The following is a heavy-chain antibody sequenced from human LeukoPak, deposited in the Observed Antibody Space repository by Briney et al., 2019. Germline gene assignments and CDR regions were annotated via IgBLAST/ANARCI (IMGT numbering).Heavy chain of an antibody. CDR3: AREGSSWYGVDNWFDP. CDR1: GYTFTGYY. J-gene: IGHJ5*02. CDR2: INPNSGGT. Sequence: ASVKVSCKASGYTFTGYYMHWVRQAPGQGLERMGWINPNSGGTNYAQKFQGWVTMTRDTSISTAYMELSRLRSDDTAVYYCAREGSSWYGVDNWFDPWGQGTLVTVSS. D-gene: IGHD6-13*01. V-gene: IGHV1-2*04.